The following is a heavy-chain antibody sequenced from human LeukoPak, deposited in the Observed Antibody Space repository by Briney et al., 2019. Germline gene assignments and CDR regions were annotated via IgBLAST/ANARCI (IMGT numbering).Heavy chain of an antibody. Sequence: GSSVKVSCKASGGTFSSYTISWVRQAPGQGLEWMGRIIPILGIANYAQKFQGRVTITADKPTSTAYMELSSLRSEGTAVYYCARASALVREAFDIWGQGTMVTVSS. J-gene: IGHJ3*02. CDR3: ARASALVREAFDI. D-gene: IGHD6-13*01. CDR1: GGTFSSYT. V-gene: IGHV1-69*02. CDR2: IIPILGIA.